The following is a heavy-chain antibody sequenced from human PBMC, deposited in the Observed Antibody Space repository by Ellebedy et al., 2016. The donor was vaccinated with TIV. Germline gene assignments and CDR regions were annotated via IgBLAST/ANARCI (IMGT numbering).Heavy chain of an antibody. D-gene: IGHD2-8*01. CDR1: GFTFSNYA. CDR2: ISGSGVST. J-gene: IGHJ3*02. V-gene: IGHV3-23*01. Sequence: GESLKISCAASGFTFSNYAMSWVRQAPGKGLEWVSSISGSGVSTFYADSVKGRFTISRDNSKNTLSLEMNSLRAEDTATYYCTKELMHAIHGFDIWGQGTMVTVSS. CDR3: TKELMHAIHGFDI.